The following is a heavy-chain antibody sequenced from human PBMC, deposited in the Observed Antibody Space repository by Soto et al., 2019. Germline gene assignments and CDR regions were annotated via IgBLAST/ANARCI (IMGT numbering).Heavy chain of an antibody. Sequence: GGSLRLSCAASGFTFSSYGMHWVRQAPGKGLEWVAVIWYDGSNKNYADSVKGGFTISRDNSKNTLYLQMNSLRAEDTAVYYCARAMGIAVAGMVSYFDYWGQGTLVTVSS. CDR2: IWYDGSNK. V-gene: IGHV3-33*01. CDR3: ARAMGIAVAGMVSYFDY. CDR1: GFTFSSYG. D-gene: IGHD6-19*01. J-gene: IGHJ4*02.